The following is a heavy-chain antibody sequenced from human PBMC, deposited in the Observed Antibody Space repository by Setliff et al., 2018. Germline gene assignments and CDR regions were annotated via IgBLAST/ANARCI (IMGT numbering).Heavy chain of an antibody. V-gene: IGHV4-61*02. CDR2: IYTSGST. Sequence: SETLSLTCAVSGGSISSGSYYWIWIRQPAGEGLEWIGRIYTSGSTNYNPSLKRRVTISLEMSKNQFSLTLRSVTAADTAVYYCVRDRTAYSYGLDVWGQGTTVTVSS. D-gene: IGHD5-18*01. J-gene: IGHJ6*02. CDR3: VRDRTAYSYGLDV. CDR1: GGSISSGSYY.